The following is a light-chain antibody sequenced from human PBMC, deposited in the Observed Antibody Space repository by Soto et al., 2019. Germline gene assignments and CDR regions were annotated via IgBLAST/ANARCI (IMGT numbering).Light chain of an antibody. V-gene: IGKV1-33*01. CDR2: DAS. CDR1: QDISNY. J-gene: IGKJ4*01. Sequence: DIQMTQSPSSLSASVGDRVTITCQASQDISNYLNWYQQKPGKAPKLLIYDASNLETGVPSRFSGSGSGTDFTFTISSLQPEDIATYYCQQYEPPTFGGGTKVEIK. CDR3: QQYEPPT.